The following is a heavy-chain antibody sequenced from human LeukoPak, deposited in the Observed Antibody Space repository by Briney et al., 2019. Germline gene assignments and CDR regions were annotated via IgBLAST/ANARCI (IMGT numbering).Heavy chain of an antibody. CDR2: INSSSSYI. CDR3: ARDQDY. CDR1: GFTFSSYS. V-gene: IGHV3-21*01. J-gene: IGHJ4*02. Sequence: GGPLRLSCAASGFTFSSYSMNWVRQAPGKGREWVSSINSSSSYIYYADSVKGRFTISRDNAKNSLYLQMHSLRAEDTAVYYCARDQDYWGQGTLVTVSS.